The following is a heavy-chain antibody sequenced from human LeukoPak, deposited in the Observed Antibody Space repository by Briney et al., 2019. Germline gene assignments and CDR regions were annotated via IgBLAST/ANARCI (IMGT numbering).Heavy chain of an antibody. CDR2: ISAYNGNT. D-gene: IGHD3-9*01. V-gene: IGHV1-18*01. CDR1: GYTFTSYG. J-gene: IGHJ4*02. CDR3: ARTPRYFDWSPNEGNGY. Sequence: ASVKVSCKASGYTFTSYGISWVRQAPGQGLEWMGWISAYNGNTNYAQKLQGRVTMTTDTSTSTAYMELRSLRSDDTAVYYCARTPRYFDWSPNEGNGYWGQGALVTVSS.